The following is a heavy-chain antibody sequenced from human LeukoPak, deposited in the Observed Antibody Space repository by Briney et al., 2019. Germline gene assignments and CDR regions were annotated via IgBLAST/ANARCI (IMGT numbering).Heavy chain of an antibody. CDR2: IYYSGST. Sequence: TSETLSLTCAVYGGSFSGYYWSWIRQPPGKGLEWIGYIYYSGSTYYNPSLKSRVTISVDTSKNQFSLKLSSVTAADTAVYYCARQAGTTSIRTYFDYWGQGTLVTVSS. CDR3: ARQAGTTSIRTYFDY. D-gene: IGHD1-1*01. CDR1: GGSFSGYY. V-gene: IGHV4-34*09. J-gene: IGHJ4*02.